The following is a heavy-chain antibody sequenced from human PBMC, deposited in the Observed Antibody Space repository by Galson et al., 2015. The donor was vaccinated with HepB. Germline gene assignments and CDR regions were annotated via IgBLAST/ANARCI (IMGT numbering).Heavy chain of an antibody. Sequence: QSGAEVKKPGESLRISCKGSGYIFTNYWIIWVHQMPGKGLEWMGKIDPSDSYTKYSPSFQGHVTISADRSINTAYLQWGSLKASDTAMYYCARRRGYNSGLSFDYWGQGPLVTVSS. CDR1: GYIFTNYW. CDR2: IDPSDSYT. J-gene: IGHJ4*02. V-gene: IGHV5-10-1*01. D-gene: IGHD5-18*01. CDR3: ARRRGYNSGLSFDY.